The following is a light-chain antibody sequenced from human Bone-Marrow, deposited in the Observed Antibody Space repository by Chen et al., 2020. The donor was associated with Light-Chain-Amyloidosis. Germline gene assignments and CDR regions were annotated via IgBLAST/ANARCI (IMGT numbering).Light chain of an antibody. J-gene: IGLJ2*01. Sequence: SMLPLPHPVSESAGKTLTISFTRSGGSIASNYVQWYQQRPGSSPSPVIYVDNQRPSGVPDRVSGSIDSSSNSAFITISGLKTEDEADYYCQSYDSNNPVVFGGGTKLTVL. V-gene: IGLV6-57*01. CDR3: QSYDSNNPVV. CDR2: VDN. CDR1: GGSIASNY.